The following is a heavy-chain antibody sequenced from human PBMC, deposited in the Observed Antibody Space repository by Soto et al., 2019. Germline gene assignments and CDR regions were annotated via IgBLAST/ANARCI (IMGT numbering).Heavy chain of an antibody. V-gene: IGHV3-23*01. Sequence: PGGSLRLSCVASGFTFSSYGMSWVRQAPGKGLEWVSLISTSGSGTYYADSVQGRFTVSRDNSKNTLYLQMNSLRDEDTAIYHYAKVSCGGSSCCGRSLEHWGQGTLVTVSS. J-gene: IGHJ1*01. CDR3: AKVSCGGSSCCGRSLEH. D-gene: IGHD2-15*01. CDR1: GFTFSSYG. CDR2: ISTSGSGT.